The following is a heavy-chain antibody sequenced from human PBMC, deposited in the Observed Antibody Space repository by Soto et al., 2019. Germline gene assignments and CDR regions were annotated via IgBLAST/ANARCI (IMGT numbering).Heavy chain of an antibody. Sequence: EVQLVQSGAEVKKPGETLKISCKGSGYSFTSYWIGWVRQMPGKGLEWMGIIYPGDSDTRYSPSFQGQVTISADKSISTAYLQWSSLKASDTAMYYCARAMVRGKNYYGVDVWGQGTTVTVSS. D-gene: IGHD3-10*01. V-gene: IGHV5-51*03. CDR1: GYSFTSYW. J-gene: IGHJ6*02. CDR2: IYPGDSDT. CDR3: ARAMVRGKNYYGVDV.